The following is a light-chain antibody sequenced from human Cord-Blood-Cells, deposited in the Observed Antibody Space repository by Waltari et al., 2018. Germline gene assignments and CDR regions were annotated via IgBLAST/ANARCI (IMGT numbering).Light chain of an antibody. Sequence: QSVLTQPPSVSGAPGPRVTISCTGSSPNIRAGSDVHWYQQLPGTAPKLLIYGNSNRPSGVPDRFSGSKSGTSASLAITGLQAEDEADYYCQSYDSSLSGSVVFGGGTKLTVL. CDR3: QSYDSSLSGSVV. J-gene: IGLJ2*01. V-gene: IGLV1-40*01. CDR2: GNS. CDR1: SPNIRAGSD.